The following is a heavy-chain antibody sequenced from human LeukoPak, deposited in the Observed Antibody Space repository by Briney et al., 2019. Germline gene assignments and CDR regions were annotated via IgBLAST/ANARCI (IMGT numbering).Heavy chain of an antibody. J-gene: IGHJ4*02. Sequence: PGGSLRLACAASGFTFSSYAMSWVRQAPGKGLEWVSAISGSGGSTYYADSVKGRFTISRDNSKNTLYLQMNSLRAEDTAVYYCAKEKGAYSSSWLASNWGQGTLVTASS. CDR2: ISGSGGST. CDR3: AKEKGAYSSSWLASN. D-gene: IGHD6-13*01. V-gene: IGHV3-23*01. CDR1: GFTFSSYA.